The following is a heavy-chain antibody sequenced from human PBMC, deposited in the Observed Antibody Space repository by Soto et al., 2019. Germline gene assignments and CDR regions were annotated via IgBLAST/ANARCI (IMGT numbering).Heavy chain of an antibody. CDR1: GGSFSGYY. CDR2: INHSGST. D-gene: IGHD3-3*01. CDR3: ARGCYDFWSGYYKGLGRICWFDP. Sequence: SETLSLTCAVYGGSFSGYYWSWIRQPPGKGLEWIGEINHSGSTNYNPSLKSRVTISVDTSKNQFSLKLSSVTAADTAVYYCARGCYDFWSGYYKGLGRICWFDPWGQGTLVTVSS. J-gene: IGHJ5*02. V-gene: IGHV4-34*01.